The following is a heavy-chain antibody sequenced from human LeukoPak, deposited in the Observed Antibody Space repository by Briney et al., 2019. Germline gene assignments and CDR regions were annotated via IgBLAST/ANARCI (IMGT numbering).Heavy chain of an antibody. Sequence: ASVKVSCKASGGTFSSYAISWVRRAPGQGLEWMGGIIPIFGTANYAQKFQGRVTITADESTSTAYMELSSLRSEDTAVYYCARYSLRSTSLDYWGQGTLVTVSS. D-gene: IGHD2-2*01. CDR2: IIPIFGTA. CDR1: GGTFSSYA. CDR3: ARYSLRSTSLDY. J-gene: IGHJ4*02. V-gene: IGHV1-69*13.